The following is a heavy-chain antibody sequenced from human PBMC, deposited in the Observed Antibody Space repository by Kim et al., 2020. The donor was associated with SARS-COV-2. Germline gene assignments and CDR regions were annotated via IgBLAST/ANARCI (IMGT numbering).Heavy chain of an antibody. CDR1: GYTFTSYG. CDR3: ARQWYGSGSYYNRDWFDP. CDR2: ISAYNGNT. Sequence: ASVKVSCKASGYTFTSYGISWVRQAPGQGLEWMGWISAYNGNTNYAQKLQGRVTMTTDTSTSTAYMELRRLRSDDTAVYYCARQWYGSGSYYNRDWFDPWGQGTLVTVSS. V-gene: IGHV1-18*04. D-gene: IGHD3-10*01. J-gene: IGHJ5*02.